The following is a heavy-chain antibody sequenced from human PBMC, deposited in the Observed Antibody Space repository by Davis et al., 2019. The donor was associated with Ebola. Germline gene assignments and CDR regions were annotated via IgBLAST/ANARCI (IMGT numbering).Heavy chain of an antibody. CDR3: ARGKGIQLWLNFDY. J-gene: IGHJ4*02. D-gene: IGHD5-18*01. CDR2: IKQDGGEK. Sequence: GGSLRLSCAASGFTFSSYWMSWVRQAPGKGLEWVANIKQDGGEKHHVDSVKGRFTISRDNAKNSLYLQMNSLRAEDTAVYFCARGKGIQLWLNFDYWGQGTLVTVSS. V-gene: IGHV3-7*01. CDR1: GFTFSSYW.